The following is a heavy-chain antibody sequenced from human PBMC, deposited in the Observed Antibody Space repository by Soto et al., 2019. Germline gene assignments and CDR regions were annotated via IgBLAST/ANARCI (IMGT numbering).Heavy chain of an antibody. V-gene: IGHV4-39*01. D-gene: IGHD2-2*01. CDR2: IYYSGST. CDR3: ARLHCSSTSCHSYYYYYMDV. J-gene: IGHJ6*03. Sequence: QLQLQESGPGLVKPSETLSLTCTVSGDSISSDTYYWGWIRQPPGKGLEWIASIYYSGSTYYNPSLQSRVTISADTSKHQFSLKLTSVTAADTAVYYCARLHCSSTSCHSYYYYYMDVWGKGTTVTVSS. CDR1: GDSISSDTYY.